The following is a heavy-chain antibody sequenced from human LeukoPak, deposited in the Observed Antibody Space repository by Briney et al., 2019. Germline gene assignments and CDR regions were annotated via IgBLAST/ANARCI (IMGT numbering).Heavy chain of an antibody. Sequence: PSETLSLTCTVSGGSISSYYWSWIRQHAGKGLEWIGRIYTSGSTNYNPSLKSRVTMSVDTSKNQFSLKLSSVTAADTAVYYCAREYYYGSGSYYRDAFDIWGQGTMVTVSS. CDR1: GGSISSYY. D-gene: IGHD3-10*01. J-gene: IGHJ3*02. CDR3: AREYYYGSGSYYRDAFDI. CDR2: IYTSGST. V-gene: IGHV4-4*07.